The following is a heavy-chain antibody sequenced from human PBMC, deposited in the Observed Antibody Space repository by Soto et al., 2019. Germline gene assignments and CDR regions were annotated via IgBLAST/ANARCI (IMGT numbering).Heavy chain of an antibody. J-gene: IGHJ4*02. CDR1: GFTFGDYY. V-gene: IGHV3-11*01. D-gene: IGHD6-6*01. CDR3: ARGGIVSRPFDY. Sequence: QVQLVESGGGLVKPGGSLRLSCAASGFTFGDYYMTWIRQAPGKGLEWISYISSSATTMYYADSVKGRFTISRDNAKKSLDLQMNSLRAEDTAVYYCARGGIVSRPFDYWGQGTLVTVSS. CDR2: ISSSATTM.